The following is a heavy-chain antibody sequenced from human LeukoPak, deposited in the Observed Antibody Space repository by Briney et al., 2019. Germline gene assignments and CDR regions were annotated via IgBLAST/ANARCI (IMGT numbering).Heavy chain of an antibody. D-gene: IGHD3-22*01. V-gene: IGHV4-4*07. CDR1: GDSISSYY. Sequence: PSETLSLTCTVSGDSISSYYWSWTRQPAGKGLEWIGRIYTSGSTNYNPSLKSRVTMSVDTSKNQFSLKVYSVTAGDTAVYYCARLGSGYSYFDYWGQGTLVTVSS. CDR3: ARLGSGYSYFDY. J-gene: IGHJ4*02. CDR2: IYTSGST.